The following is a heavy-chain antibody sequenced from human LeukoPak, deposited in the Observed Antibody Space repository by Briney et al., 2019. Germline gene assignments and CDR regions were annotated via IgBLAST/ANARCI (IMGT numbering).Heavy chain of an antibody. V-gene: IGHV3-9*01. J-gene: IGHJ5*02. Sequence: GGSLRLSCTASESTFDHAMHWVRQTPGKGLEWVSGIGWNSARTGYADSVRGRFTISRDNAKNSLYLQMNSLRGGDTGIYYCARHPPQGGGYSEPWGQGTLVTVSS. CDR2: IGWNSART. CDR1: ESTFDHA. CDR3: ARHPPQGGGYSEP. D-gene: IGHD1-26*01.